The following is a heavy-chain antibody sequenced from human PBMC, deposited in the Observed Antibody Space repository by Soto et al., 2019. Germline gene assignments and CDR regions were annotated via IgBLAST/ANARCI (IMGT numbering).Heavy chain of an antibody. D-gene: IGHD3-3*01. J-gene: IGHJ1*01. CDR2: ISSSGSTI. CDR3: AKSGFLEWLSEYFQH. V-gene: IGHV3-48*03. Sequence: GGSLRLSCAASGFTFSSYEMNWVRQAPGKGLEWVSYISSSGSTIYYADSVKGRFTISRDNVKNSLYLQMNSLRAEDTAVYYCAKSGFLEWLSEYFQHWGQGTLVTVSS. CDR1: GFTFSSYE.